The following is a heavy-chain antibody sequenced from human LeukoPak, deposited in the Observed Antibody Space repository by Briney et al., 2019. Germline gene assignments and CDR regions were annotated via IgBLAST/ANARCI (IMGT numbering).Heavy chain of an antibody. D-gene: IGHD2-15*01. CDR1: GGTFSSYA. CDR3: ARDGEDIVVVVAAAQPNWFDP. CDR2: IIPILGIA. J-gene: IGHJ5*02. V-gene: IGHV1-69*04. Sequence: SVRVSCTASGGTFSSYAISWVRQAPGQGLEWMGRIIPILGIANYAQKFQGRVTITADKSTSTAYMELSSLRSEDTAVYYCARDGEDIVVVVAAAQPNWFDPWGQGTLVTVSS.